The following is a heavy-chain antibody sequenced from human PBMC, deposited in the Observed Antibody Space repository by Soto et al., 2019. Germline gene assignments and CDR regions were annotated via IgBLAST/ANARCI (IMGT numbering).Heavy chain of an antibody. CDR3: ASSPPWDSSNWFGFDF. D-gene: IGHD6-13*01. V-gene: IGHV3-30-3*01. J-gene: IGHJ4*02. CDR1: GLNFRSNV. Sequence: GGSLRLSCAASGLNFRSNVMHWVRQAPGKGLEWVAVISYDGSNKYYADSVKGRFTISRDNFKNTMYLQMNSLRPEDTAVYFCASSPPWDSSNWFGFDFWGQGTLVTVS. CDR2: ISYDGSNK.